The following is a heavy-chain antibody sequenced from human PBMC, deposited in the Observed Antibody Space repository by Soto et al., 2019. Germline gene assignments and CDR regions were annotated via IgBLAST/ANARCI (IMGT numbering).Heavy chain of an antibody. Sequence: LKISCKGSGYSFTSYWIGWVRQMPGKGLEWMGIIYPGDSDTRYSPSFQGQVTISADKSISTAYLQWSSLKASDTAMYYCASPSHYDSSGYLDAFDIWGQGTMVTVSS. CDR1: GYSFTSYW. V-gene: IGHV5-51*01. D-gene: IGHD3-22*01. CDR3: ASPSHYDSSGYLDAFDI. J-gene: IGHJ3*02. CDR2: IYPGDSDT.